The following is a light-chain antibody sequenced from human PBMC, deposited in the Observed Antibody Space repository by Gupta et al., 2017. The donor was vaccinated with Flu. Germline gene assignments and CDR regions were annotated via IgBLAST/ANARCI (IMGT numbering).Light chain of an antibody. CDR1: QGISSY. CDR3: QHENSSPFT. V-gene: IGKV1-8*01. CDR2: AES. Sequence: AIRMTQSPSSFSASTGDRVTITCRASQGISSYLAWYQQKPGKAPRLLIYAESTVQSGVPSRFSGSGSGTXFTRTIXCLQSEDFATYYCQHENSSPFTFGXGTKVDIK. J-gene: IGKJ3*01.